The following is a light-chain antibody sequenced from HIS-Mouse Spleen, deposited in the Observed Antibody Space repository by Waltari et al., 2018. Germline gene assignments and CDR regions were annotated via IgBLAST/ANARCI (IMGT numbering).Light chain of an antibody. J-gene: IGLJ2*01. Sequence: QSALTQPRSVSGSPGQSVTISCTGTSSDVGGYNYVSWYQQHPGKAPKWMIYDVSKRPSGVPDRFSGSKSGNTASLTISGLQAEDEADYYCCSYAGSYTFVFGGGTKLTVL. CDR1: SSDVGGYNY. CDR3: CSYAGSYTFV. CDR2: DVS. V-gene: IGLV2-11*01.